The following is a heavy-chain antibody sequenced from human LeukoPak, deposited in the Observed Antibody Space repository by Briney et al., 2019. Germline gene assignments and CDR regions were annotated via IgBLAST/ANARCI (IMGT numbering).Heavy chain of an antibody. CDR2: MNPTSAPT. D-gene: IGHD4-23*01. CDR1: GLSFIGFH. V-gene: IGHV1-2*02. Sequence: GSSVKVSCKASGLSFIGFHIHFVPQAPGQGLEGMGCMNPTSAPTQYAQNFQGRVTMTGDTYIRTGYVELIRMTSDDTAVYYCAREATGGNFDYWGQGTLVTVSS. CDR3: AREATGGNFDY. J-gene: IGHJ4*02.